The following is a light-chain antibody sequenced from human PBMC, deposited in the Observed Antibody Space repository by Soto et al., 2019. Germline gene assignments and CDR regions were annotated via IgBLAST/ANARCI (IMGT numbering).Light chain of an antibody. Sequence: QSALTQPASVSGSPGQSITISCTGTSSDVGTYNLVSWYQQHPGKAPQLMLFEVSKRPSGLSNRFSGSKSGNTASLTISGLQAEDEADYYCCSYAGSSTYVFGTGTKVTVL. V-gene: IGLV2-23*02. CDR3: CSYAGSSTYV. CDR2: EVS. J-gene: IGLJ1*01. CDR1: SSDVGTYNL.